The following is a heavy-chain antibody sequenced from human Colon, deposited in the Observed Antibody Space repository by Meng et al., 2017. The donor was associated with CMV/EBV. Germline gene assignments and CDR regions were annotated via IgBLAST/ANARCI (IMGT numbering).Heavy chain of an antibody. V-gene: IGHV4-34*01. D-gene: IGHD1-26*01. J-gene: IGHJ4*02. CDR1: GGSCSEYY. Sequence: HVQLQQWGAGLWKPSATLSLTCAVYGGSCSEYYRSWIRHPPGGGLEWIGEIRHSGITSYSYNSSLKSRVTISIDTSKNQFSLELTSVTAADTAVYYCAGGSYQAWELLHYWGQGTLVTVSS. CDR3: AGGSYQAWELLHY. CDR2: IRHSGITSY.